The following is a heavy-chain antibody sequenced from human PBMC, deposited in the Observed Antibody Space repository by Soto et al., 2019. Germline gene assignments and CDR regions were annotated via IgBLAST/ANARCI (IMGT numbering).Heavy chain of an antibody. CDR3: ARHEGGAAADRPLDY. Sequence: QLRLQESGPGLVKSSETLSLTCTISGGSVRSSSYYWGWIRQPPGKGLEWIASIYYSGRTHNNPALQSRGTMSIDTYTNQFSLKMSSVTAADTAVYDCARHEGGAAADRPLDYWGQGTLVTVSS. CDR2: IYYSGRT. J-gene: IGHJ4*02. CDR1: GGSVRSSSYY. V-gene: IGHV4-39*01. D-gene: IGHD6-13*01.